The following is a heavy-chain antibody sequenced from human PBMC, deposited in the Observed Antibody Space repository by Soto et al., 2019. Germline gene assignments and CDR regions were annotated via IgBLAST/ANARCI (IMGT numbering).Heavy chain of an antibody. V-gene: IGHV3-23*01. D-gene: IGHD2-2*02. CDR3: AKDAIPYNGRDDAFDL. Sequence: EVQLLESGGDLVQPGGTLILSCVASGYPFGDYAMRWVRQAPGKGLEWGSAIGPIEAHAPAYAASVKGRFTISRDNSRNILYLQMTNLRSEDTGVYYCAKDAIPYNGRDDAFDLWGQGTMVTVSS. J-gene: IGHJ3*01. CDR2: IGPIEAHAP. CDR1: GYPFGDYA.